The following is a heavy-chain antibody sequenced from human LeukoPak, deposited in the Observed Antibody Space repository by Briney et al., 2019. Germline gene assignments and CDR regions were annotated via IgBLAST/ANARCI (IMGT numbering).Heavy chain of an antibody. J-gene: IGHJ4*02. CDR1: GGSISSGGYS. D-gene: IGHD3-10*01. CDR3: ATRPELVPL. CDR2: IYHSGST. V-gene: IGHV4-30-4*07. Sequence: SETLSLTCAVSGGSISSGGYSWSWIRQPPGKGLEWIGYIYHSGSTNYNPSLKSRLTISVDKSNNQFSLKLTSATAADTAVYYCATRPELVPLWGQGTLVIVSS.